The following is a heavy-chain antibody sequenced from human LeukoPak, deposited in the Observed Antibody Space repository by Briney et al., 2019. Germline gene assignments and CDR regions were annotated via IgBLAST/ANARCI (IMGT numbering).Heavy chain of an antibody. CDR3: ARSGSRATMVRGVIPNFVY. CDR2: INTNSGGT. J-gene: IGHJ4*02. V-gene: IGHV1-2*06. CDR1: GYTFTGYY. Sequence: GASVKVSCKASGYTFTGYYMHWVRQAPGQGLEWMGRINTNSGGTNYAQKFQGRVTMTRDTSISTAYMELSRLRSDDTAVYYCARSGSRATMVRGVIPNFVYWGQGTLVTVSS. D-gene: IGHD3-10*01.